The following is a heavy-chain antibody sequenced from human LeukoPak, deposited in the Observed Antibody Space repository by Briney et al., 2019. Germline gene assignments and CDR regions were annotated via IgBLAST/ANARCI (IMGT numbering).Heavy chain of an antibody. J-gene: IGHJ4*02. CDR1: GFTFSSYA. Sequence: PGGSLRLSCAASGFTFSSYAMTWVRQAPGKGLEWVSTVSGSGAGTYYADSVKGRFTISRDASKNMVSLQMNSLRGDDTAVYYCAKSLRESSTSGLGPYDDWGQGTLVTVSS. CDR3: AKSLRESSTSGLGPYDD. V-gene: IGHV3-23*01. D-gene: IGHD6-19*01. CDR2: VSGSGAGT.